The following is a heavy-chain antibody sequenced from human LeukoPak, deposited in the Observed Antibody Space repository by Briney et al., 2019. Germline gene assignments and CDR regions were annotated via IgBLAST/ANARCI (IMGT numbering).Heavy chain of an antibody. CDR1: GFTFSSYA. D-gene: IGHD3-10*02. CDR3: AKEGKKACSGRYAPFD. CDR2: ISGSGGST. J-gene: IGHJ4*02. V-gene: IGHV3-23*01. Sequence: SGGSLRLSCAASGFTFSSYAMSWVRQAPGKGLEWVSAISGSGGSTYYADSVKGRFTISRDNSKNTLYLQMNSLRAEDTAVYYCAKEGKKACSGRYAPFDWCGETLVAVS.